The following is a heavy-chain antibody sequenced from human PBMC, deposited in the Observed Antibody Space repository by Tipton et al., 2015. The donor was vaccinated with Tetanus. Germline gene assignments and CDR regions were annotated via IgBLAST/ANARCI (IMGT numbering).Heavy chain of an antibody. V-gene: IGHV1-69*13. CDR3: ARGHSSSWFHVWFDP. D-gene: IGHD6-13*01. CDR2: MIPKFGTT. J-gene: IGHJ5*02. CDR1: GYTFTSYD. Sequence: QLVQSGAEVKKPGASVRVSCKASGYTFTSYDISWVRQAPGQGLEWMGGMIPKFGTTEYAQRFQGRLTITADDSASTLYMDLSSLTSEDTAIYYCARGHSSSWFHVWFDPWGQGTLVSVSS.